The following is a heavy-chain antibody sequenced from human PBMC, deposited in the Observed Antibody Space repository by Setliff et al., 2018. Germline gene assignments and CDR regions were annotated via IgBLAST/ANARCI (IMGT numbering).Heavy chain of an antibody. V-gene: IGHV4-39*07. CDR2: MDYSGRT. J-gene: IGHJ6*03. D-gene: IGHD6-19*01. CDR1: GGSISTSDYY. Sequence: SETLSLTCTVSGGSISTSDYYWGWIRQPPGKRLECMGGMDYSGRTYHNPFLQSRVTISIDTSKNQFSLKLNSVTAADMAVYYCAREQWLDPPGYYYMDVWAKGTTVTVSS. CDR3: AREQWLDPPGYYYMDV.